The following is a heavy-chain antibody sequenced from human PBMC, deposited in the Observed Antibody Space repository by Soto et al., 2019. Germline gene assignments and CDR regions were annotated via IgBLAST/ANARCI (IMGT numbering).Heavy chain of an antibody. CDR3: ARSGRWLQQYWYFDL. D-gene: IGHD5-12*01. J-gene: IGHJ2*01. CDR2: IKQDGSEK. V-gene: IGHV3-7*01. CDR1: GFTFSSYW. Sequence: EVQLVESGGGLVQPGGSLRLSCAASGFTFSSYWMSWVRQAPGKGLEWVANIKQDGSEKYYVDSVKGRFTISRDNAKNSLYLQMNSLRAEDTAVYYCARSGRWLQQYWYFDLWGRGTLVTVSS.